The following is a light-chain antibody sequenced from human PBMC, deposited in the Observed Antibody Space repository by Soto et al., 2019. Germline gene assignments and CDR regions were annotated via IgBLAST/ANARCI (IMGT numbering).Light chain of an antibody. CDR3: SSYTSSSTLL. CDR2: DVS. Sequence: QSARTQPASGSGSPGQSITISCTGTSSDVGTYNYVSWYQHHPGKAPKLMIYDVSNRPSGVSNRFSGSKSGYTASLTISGLQAEDEPDYYCSSYTSSSTLLFGGGTKVTLL. CDR1: SSDVGTYNY. V-gene: IGLV2-14*03. J-gene: IGLJ2*01.